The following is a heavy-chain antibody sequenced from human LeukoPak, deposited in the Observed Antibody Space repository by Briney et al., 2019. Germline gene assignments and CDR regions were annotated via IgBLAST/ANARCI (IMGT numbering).Heavy chain of an antibody. CDR1: GFTVSSNY. Sequence: GGSLRLSCAASGFTVSSNYMSWVRQAPGKGLEWVSSISSSSSYIYYADSVKGRFTISRDNAKTSLYLQMNSLRAEDTAVYYCASQTMVRGVITSYYFDYWGQGTLVTVSS. CDR2: ISSSSSYI. J-gene: IGHJ4*02. CDR3: ASQTMVRGVITSYYFDY. V-gene: IGHV3-21*01. D-gene: IGHD3-10*01.